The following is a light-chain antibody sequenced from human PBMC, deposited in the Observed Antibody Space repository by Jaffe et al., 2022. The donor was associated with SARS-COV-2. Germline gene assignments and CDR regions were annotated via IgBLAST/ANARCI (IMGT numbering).Light chain of an antibody. Sequence: EVVMTQSPATLSVSPGERATLSCRASQSINSNLVWYQQKPGQAPRLLIYGASTRATGIPARFSGSGSGTEFTLTISSLQSEDFAVYYCQQYNDWPLYAFGQGTKLEIK. J-gene: IGKJ2*01. CDR1: QSINSN. CDR2: GAS. CDR3: QQYNDWPLYA. V-gene: IGKV3-15*01.